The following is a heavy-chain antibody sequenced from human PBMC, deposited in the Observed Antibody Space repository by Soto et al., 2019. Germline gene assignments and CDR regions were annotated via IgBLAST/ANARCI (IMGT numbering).Heavy chain of an antibody. Sequence: QVQLQESGPGLVKPSQTLSLTCTVSGGSISSGGYYWSWIRQHPGKGLEWIGYISYSGSTYYNPSRKSRVTIAVDTSKNKCGLKLSSVTAADTAVYYCARDKSGYSYYYFDYWGQGTLVTVSS. CDR1: GGSISSGGYY. J-gene: IGHJ4*02. D-gene: IGHD5-18*01. CDR3: ARDKSGYSYYYFDY. CDR2: ISYSGST. V-gene: IGHV4-31*03.